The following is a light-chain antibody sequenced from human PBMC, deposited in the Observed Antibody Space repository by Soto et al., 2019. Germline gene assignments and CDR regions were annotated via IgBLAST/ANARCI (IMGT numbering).Light chain of an antibody. V-gene: IGKV1-5*01. Sequence: IQMTQSHSTLSASVGDRVTITCRASQSISSWLAWYQQKPGKAPKLLIYDASSLESGVPSRFSGSGSGTEFTLTISSLQPDDFATYYCQQYNSYTWTFGQGTKV. J-gene: IGKJ1*01. CDR2: DAS. CDR3: QQYNSYTWT. CDR1: QSISSW.